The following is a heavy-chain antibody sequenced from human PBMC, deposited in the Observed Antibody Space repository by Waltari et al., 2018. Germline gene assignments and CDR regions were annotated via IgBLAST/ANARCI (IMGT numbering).Heavy chain of an antibody. Sequence: EVQLLESGGGLVQPGGSQRLSCAASGFTFSSYAMRWVRQAPGKGLEWVSAISGSGGSTYYADSVKGRFTISRDNSKNTLYLQMNSLRAEDTAVYYCAKEPRQSYCSSTSCYWGWGQGTLVTVSS. V-gene: IGHV3-23*01. J-gene: IGHJ4*02. CDR1: GFTFSSYA. CDR2: ISGSGGST. CDR3: AKEPRQSYCSSTSCYWG. D-gene: IGHD2-2*01.